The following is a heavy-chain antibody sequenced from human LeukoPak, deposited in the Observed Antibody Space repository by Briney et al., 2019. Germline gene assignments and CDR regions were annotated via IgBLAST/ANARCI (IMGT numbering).Heavy chain of an antibody. V-gene: IGHV3-21*01. CDR1: GFTFSSYS. Sequence: PGGSLRLSCAASGFTFSSYSMNWVRQAPGKGLEWVSSISSSSSYIYYADSVKGRFTISRDNAKNSLYLQMNSLRAEDTAVYYCARDIRTLEPRTYYDFWSGYATDYWGQGTLVTVSS. J-gene: IGHJ4*02. CDR3: ARDIRTLEPRTYYDFWSGYATDY. D-gene: IGHD3-3*01. CDR2: ISSSSSYI.